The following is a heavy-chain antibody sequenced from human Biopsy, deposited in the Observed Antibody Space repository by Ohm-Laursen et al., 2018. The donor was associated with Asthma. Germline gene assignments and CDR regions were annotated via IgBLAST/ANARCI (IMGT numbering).Heavy chain of an antibody. CDR1: GFSFSDYY. Sequence: SLRLSCAASGFSFSDYYMTWMRQAPGKGLEWVSVIYSGGGTYYADSVQGRVTISRDNSKNTLSLQMNSLRAEDTAVYYCARAYGGSFFSASFDIWGQGTMVTVSS. D-gene: IGHD4-23*01. CDR2: IYSGGGT. CDR3: ARAYGGSFFSASFDI. V-gene: IGHV3-53*01. J-gene: IGHJ3*02.